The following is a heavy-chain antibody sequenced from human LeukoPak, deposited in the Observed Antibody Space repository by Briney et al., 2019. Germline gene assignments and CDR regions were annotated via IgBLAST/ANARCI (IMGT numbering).Heavy chain of an antibody. D-gene: IGHD2-2*01. V-gene: IGHV4-59*01. J-gene: IGHJ4*02. CDR2: IYYSGST. CDR1: GGSISSYY. CDR3: AGYCSSTSCQWGDYFDY. Sequence: SETLSLTCTVSGGSISSYYWSWIRQPPGKGLERIGYIYYSGSTNYNPSLKSRVTISVDTSKNQFSLKLSSVTAADTAVYYCAGYCSSTSCQWGDYFDYWGQGTLVTVSS.